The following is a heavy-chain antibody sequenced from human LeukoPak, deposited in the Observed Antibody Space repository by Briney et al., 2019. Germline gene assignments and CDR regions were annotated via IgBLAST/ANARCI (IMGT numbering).Heavy chain of an antibody. J-gene: IGHJ4*02. CDR3: ARVFGIAVAGTGPRGY. CDR2: INPNSGGT. CDR1: GYTFTGYY. D-gene: IGHD6-19*01. Sequence: ASVKVSCMASGYTFTGYYMRWVRQAPGQGLEWMGWINPNSGGTNYAQKFQGRVTMTRDTSISTAYMELSRLRSDDTAVYYCARVFGIAVAGTGPRGYWGQGTLVTVSS. V-gene: IGHV1-2*02.